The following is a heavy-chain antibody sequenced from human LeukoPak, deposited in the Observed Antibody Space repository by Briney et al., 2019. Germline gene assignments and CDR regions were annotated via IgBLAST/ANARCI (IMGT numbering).Heavy chain of an antibody. J-gene: IGHJ4*02. D-gene: IGHD2-15*01. Sequence: PSETLSLTCAVYGGSFSGYYWSWIRRPPGKGLEWIGEINHSGSTNYNPSLKSRVTTSVDTSKNQFSLKLSSVTAADTAVYFCVRVGVVVAATRWTTPRRSYYFDYWGQGTLVTVSP. CDR1: GGSFSGYY. CDR3: VRVGVVVAATRWTTPRRSYYFDY. CDR2: INHSGST. V-gene: IGHV4-34*01.